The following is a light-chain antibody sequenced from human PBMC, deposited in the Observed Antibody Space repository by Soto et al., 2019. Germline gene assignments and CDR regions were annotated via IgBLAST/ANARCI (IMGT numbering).Light chain of an antibody. CDR2: EVS. J-gene: IGLJ3*02. CDR1: RDDIGDYNY. V-gene: IGLV2-14*01. CDR3: SSYTSSDTLV. Sequence: QSVLTQPASVSGSPGQSITISCTGTRDDIGDYNYVSWYQQYPGKAPKLIIFEVSNRPSGVSDRFSGSKSGNTAPLTISGVQTEDEATYFCSSYTSSDTLVFGGGTKLTVL.